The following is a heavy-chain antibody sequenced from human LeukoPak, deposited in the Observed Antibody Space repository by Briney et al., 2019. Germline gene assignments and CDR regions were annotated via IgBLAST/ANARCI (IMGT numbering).Heavy chain of an antibody. Sequence: GGSLRLSCAASGFTFSSYGMSWVRQAPGKGLEWVSAISGSGGSTYYADSVKGRFTISRDNSKNTLYLQMNSLRAEDTAVYYCAKDGVLRYFDWLPKSGISYFDYWGQGTLVTVSS. CDR1: GFTFSSYG. CDR2: ISGSGGST. CDR3: AKDGVLRYFDWLPKSGISYFDY. J-gene: IGHJ4*02. D-gene: IGHD3-9*01. V-gene: IGHV3-23*01.